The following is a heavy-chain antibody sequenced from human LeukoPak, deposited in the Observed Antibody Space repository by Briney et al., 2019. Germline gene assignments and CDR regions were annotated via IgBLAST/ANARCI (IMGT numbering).Heavy chain of an antibody. D-gene: IGHD6-19*01. J-gene: IGHJ5*02. CDR2: INHSGST. V-gene: IGHV4-34*01. CDR1: GGSFSGYY. Sequence: SETLSLTCAVYGGSFSGYYWSWIRQPPGKGLEWIGEINHSGSTNYNASLKSRVTISVDTSKNQFSLTLSSVTAADTAVYYCATRIAVAGTGWFDPWGEGTLVTVSS. CDR3: ATRIAVAGTGWFDP.